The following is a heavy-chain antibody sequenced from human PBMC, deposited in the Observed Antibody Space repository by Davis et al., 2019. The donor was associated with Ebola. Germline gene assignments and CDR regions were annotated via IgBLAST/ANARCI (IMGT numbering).Heavy chain of an antibody. V-gene: IGHV3-30*18. CDR3: AKDLRFLEWLRDGMDV. Sequence: SLKISCAASGFTFSSYSMNWVRQAPGKGLEWVAVIWYDGSNKYYADSVKGRFTISKDNSKNTLYLQMNSLRAEDTAVYYCAKDLRFLEWLRDGMDVWGQGTTVTVSS. CDR2: IWYDGSNK. J-gene: IGHJ6*02. CDR1: GFTFSSYS. D-gene: IGHD3-3*01.